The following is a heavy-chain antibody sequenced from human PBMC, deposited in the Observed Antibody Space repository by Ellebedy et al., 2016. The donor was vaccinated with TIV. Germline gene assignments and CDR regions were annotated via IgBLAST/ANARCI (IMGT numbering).Heavy chain of an antibody. CDR1: GGSVSRYY. CDR2: IFYTGRA. V-gene: IGHV4-59*02. Sequence: MPSETLSLTCSVSGGSVSRYYWNWIRQSPGKGLEWIEDIFYTGRASYNPSLKSRLTISVDTSSDQFSLKLSSVTAADTAVYYCARTVVAANNWFDPWGQGTLVTVSS. CDR3: ARTVVAANNWFDP. J-gene: IGHJ5*02. D-gene: IGHD2-15*01.